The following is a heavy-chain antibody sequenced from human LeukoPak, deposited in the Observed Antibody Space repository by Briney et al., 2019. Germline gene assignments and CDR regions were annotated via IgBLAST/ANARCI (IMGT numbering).Heavy chain of an antibody. D-gene: IGHD2-15*01. J-gene: IGHJ2*01. CDR2: IYTSGST. Sequence: NSSETLSLTCTVSGGSISSGSYYWSWIRQPAGKGLEWIGRIYTSGSTNYNPSLKSRVTMSVDTSKNQFSLKLSSVTAADTAVYYCARAPRHCSGGSCYPGWYFDLWGRGTLVTVSS. CDR3: ARAPRHCSGGSCYPGWYFDL. CDR1: GGSISSGSYY. V-gene: IGHV4-61*02.